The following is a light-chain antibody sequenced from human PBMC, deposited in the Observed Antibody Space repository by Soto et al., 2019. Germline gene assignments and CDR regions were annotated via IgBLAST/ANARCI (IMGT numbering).Light chain of an antibody. Sequence: EIVLTQSPATLSLSPGERAARSCRASQSVSGSLAWYQQKPAQAPRLLIYGASSRATGIPARFSGSGSGTDFTLTISSLEPEDFAVYYCLQRSKWPPTFGQGTKVDIK. J-gene: IGKJ1*01. CDR3: LQRSKWPPT. CDR1: QSVSGS. V-gene: IGKV3-11*01. CDR2: GAS.